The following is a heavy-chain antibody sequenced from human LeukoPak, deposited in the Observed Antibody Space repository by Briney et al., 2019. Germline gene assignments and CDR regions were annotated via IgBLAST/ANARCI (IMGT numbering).Heavy chain of an antibody. D-gene: IGHD4-23*01. Sequence: SETLSLTCAVYGGSFSGYYWSWIRQPPGKGLEWIGEINHSGSTNYNPSLKSRVTISVDTSKNQFSLKLSSVTAADTAAYYCATGTAYGGGFDYWGQGTLVTVSS. CDR2: INHSGST. CDR3: ATGTAYGGGFDY. J-gene: IGHJ4*02. CDR1: GGSFSGYY. V-gene: IGHV4-34*01.